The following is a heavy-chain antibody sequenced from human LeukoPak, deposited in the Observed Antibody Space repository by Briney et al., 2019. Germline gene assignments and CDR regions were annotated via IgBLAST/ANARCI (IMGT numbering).Heavy chain of an antibody. CDR2: ISGSGDST. Sequence: GGSLRLSCAASGFXFSSYAIHWVRQAPGKGLEWVSTISGSGDSTYYADSVKGRFTISRDNSKNTLYLQMNSLRAEDTAVYYCARDRGYSCGYWGQGTLVTVSS. J-gene: IGHJ4*02. D-gene: IGHD5-18*01. CDR1: GFXFSSYA. CDR3: ARDRGYSCGY. V-gene: IGHV3-23*01.